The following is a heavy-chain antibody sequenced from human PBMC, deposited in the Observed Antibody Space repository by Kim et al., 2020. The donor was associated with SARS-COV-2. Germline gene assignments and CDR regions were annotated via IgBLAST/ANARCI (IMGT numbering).Heavy chain of an antibody. D-gene: IGHD3-10*01. CDR3: ARGGEYYYGSGSQHDDAFDI. V-gene: IGHV4-30-4*01. CDR2: IYYSGST. CDR1: GGSISSGDYY. Sequence: SETLSLTCTVSGGSISSGDYYWSWIRQPPGKGLEWIGYIYYSGSTYYNPSLKSRVTISVDTSKNQFSLKLSSVTAADTAVYYCARGGEYYYGSGSQHDDAFDIWGQGTMVTVSS. J-gene: IGHJ3*02.